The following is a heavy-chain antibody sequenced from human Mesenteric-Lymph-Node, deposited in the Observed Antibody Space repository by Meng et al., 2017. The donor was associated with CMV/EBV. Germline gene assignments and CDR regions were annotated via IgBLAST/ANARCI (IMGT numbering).Heavy chain of an antibody. CDR2: MNPNSGNT. Sequence: ASVKVSCKASGYTFTSYGISWVRQAPGQGLEWMGGMNPNSGNTGYAQKFQGRVTMTRNTSISTAYMELSSLRSEDTAVYYCASADFWSGYWPWGYYYGMDVWGQGTTVTVSS. CDR3: ASADFWSGYWPWGYYYGMDV. V-gene: IGHV1-8*02. J-gene: IGHJ6*02. D-gene: IGHD3-3*01. CDR1: GYTFTSYG.